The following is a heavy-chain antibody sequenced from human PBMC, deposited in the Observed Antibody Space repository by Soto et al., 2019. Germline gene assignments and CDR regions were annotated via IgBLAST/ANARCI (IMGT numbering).Heavy chain of an antibody. V-gene: IGHV2-5*02. CDR1: GFSLSTAGVG. J-gene: IGHJ4*02. CDR2: IYWDDDK. D-gene: IGHD4-17*01. Sequence: QITLRESGPTLVKPTQTLTLTCTVSGFSLSTAGVGVGWIRQPPGKALEWLALIYWDDDKRYSPFLKSRLTITKDTSKNQVVFIMTTMDPVDAATYYCALHLTPVGYFVSWGQGTLVTVSS. CDR3: ALHLTPVGYFVS.